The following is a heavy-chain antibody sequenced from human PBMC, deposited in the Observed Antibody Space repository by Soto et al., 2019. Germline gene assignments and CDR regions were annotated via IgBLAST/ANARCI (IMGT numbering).Heavy chain of an antibody. CDR1: GGSINSGGYY. J-gene: IGHJ4*02. CDR2: IYDSESA. D-gene: IGHD6-6*01. Sequence: QVQLQESGPGLVKPSQTLSLTCSVSGGSINSGGYYWSWIRHHPGKGLEWIGYIYDSESAYYNPSLKSRVTISMDTSKNHFAMRLSSVTAADTAVYYCARASSSSSAADYWGQGTQVTVSS. V-gene: IGHV4-31*03. CDR3: ARASSSSSAADY.